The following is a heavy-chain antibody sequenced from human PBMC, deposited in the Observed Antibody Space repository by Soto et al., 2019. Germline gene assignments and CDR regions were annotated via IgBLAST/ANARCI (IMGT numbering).Heavy chain of an antibody. J-gene: IGHJ4*02. V-gene: IGHV1-18*01. Sequence: QVLLEQSGAEVKNPGASVKVSCKASGYTFTSYGISWVRQAPGQGLELMGWINGYNGDTKYAQKFQGRVTMTTDTSTSRAYMELRSLRSDDTAVYYCALDSSYRFDYWGQGTLVTVSS. CDR3: ALDSSYRFDY. D-gene: IGHD3-22*01. CDR2: INGYNGDT. CDR1: GYTFTSYG.